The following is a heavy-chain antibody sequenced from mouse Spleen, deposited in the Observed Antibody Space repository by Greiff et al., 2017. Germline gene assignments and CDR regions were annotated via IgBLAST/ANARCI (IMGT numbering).Heavy chain of an antibody. CDR2: INPSTGGT. CDR3: ASAQLGRGWYFDV. Sequence: VQLQQSGPELVKPGASVKISCKASGYSFTGYYMNWVKQSPEKSLEWIGEINPSTGGTTYNQKFKAKATLTVDKSSSTAYMQLKSLTSEDSAVYYCASAQLGRGWYFDVWGTGTTVTVSS. D-gene: IGHD4-1*02. CDR1: GYSFTGYY. V-gene: IGHV1-42*01. J-gene: IGHJ1*03.